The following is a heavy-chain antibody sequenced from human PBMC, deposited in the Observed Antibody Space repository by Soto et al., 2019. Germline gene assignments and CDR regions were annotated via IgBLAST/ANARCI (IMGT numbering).Heavy chain of an antibody. CDR3: AKDLSWGQCDY. J-gene: IGHJ4*02. D-gene: IGHD3-16*01. CDR2: IRSDGTAT. CDR1: GFTFSSYW. Sequence: EVQLVESGGGLVQPGGSLRLSCAASGFTFSSYWMHWVRQDPLKGLVWVSSIRSDGTATQYADSVKGRFTVSRDNAKNRVYLQMHSLRAEDTAVYYCAKDLSWGQCDYWGQGTLVTVSS. V-gene: IGHV3-74*03.